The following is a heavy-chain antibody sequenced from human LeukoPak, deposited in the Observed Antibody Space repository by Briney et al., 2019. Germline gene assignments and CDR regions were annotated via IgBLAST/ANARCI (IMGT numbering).Heavy chain of an antibody. D-gene: IGHD1-26*01. V-gene: IGHV3-7*03. CDR3: ARDNHGSRDS. J-gene: IGHJ4*02. Sequence: GGSLRLSCAASGFTVSNYWMNWVRQAPGKGLEWVANIKPDGSVGYYVDSVKGRFTISRDNAKNSLFLQMNSLRDEDTALYYCARDNHGSRDSWGQGTLVTVSS. CDR1: GFTVSNYW. CDR2: IKPDGSVG.